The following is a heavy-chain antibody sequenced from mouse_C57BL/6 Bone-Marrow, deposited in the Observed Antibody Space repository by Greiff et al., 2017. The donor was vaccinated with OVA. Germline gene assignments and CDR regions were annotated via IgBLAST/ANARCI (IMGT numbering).Heavy chain of an antibody. CDR3: AREGRRGHY. V-gene: IGHV3-6*01. D-gene: IGHD2-12*01. Sequence: VQLKESGPGLVKPSQSLSLTCSVTGYSITSGYYWNWIRQFPGNKLEWMGYISYDGSNNYNPSLKNRISITRDTSKNQFFLKLNSVTTEDTATYYCAREGRRGHYWGQGTTLTVSS. CDR1: GYSITSGYY. CDR2: ISYDGSN. J-gene: IGHJ2*01.